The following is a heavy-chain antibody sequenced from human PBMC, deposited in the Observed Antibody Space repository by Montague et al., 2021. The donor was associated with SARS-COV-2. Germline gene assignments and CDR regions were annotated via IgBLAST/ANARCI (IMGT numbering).Heavy chain of an antibody. V-gene: IGHV2-70*01. CDR1: GFSLSTSGMC. CDR2: IDWDDDK. D-gene: IGHD5-18*01. J-gene: IGHJ6*02. CDR3: ARIQAELWPNSCCYGMDV. Sequence: PALVKPTQTLTLTCTFSGFSLSTSGMCVSWIRQPPGKALEWLALIDWDDDKYYSTSLKTRLTISKDTSKNQVVLTMTNMDPVDTATYYCARIQAELWPNSCCYGMDVWGQGTTVTVSS.